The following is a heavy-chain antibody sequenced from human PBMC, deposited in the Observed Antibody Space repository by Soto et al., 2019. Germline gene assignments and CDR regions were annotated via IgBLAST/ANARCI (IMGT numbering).Heavy chain of an antibody. CDR3: AKAGLWSRGAAGWFDS. J-gene: IGHJ5*01. D-gene: IGHD1-26*01. CDR2: ISGSGGST. V-gene: IGHV3-23*01. Sequence: SGGSLRLSCAASGFTFSSYAMSWVRQAPGKGLEWVSAISGSGGSTYYADSVKGRFTISRDNSKNTLYLQMNSLRAEDTAVYYCAKAGLWSRGAAGWFDSWGQGTLVTVSS. CDR1: GFTFSSYA.